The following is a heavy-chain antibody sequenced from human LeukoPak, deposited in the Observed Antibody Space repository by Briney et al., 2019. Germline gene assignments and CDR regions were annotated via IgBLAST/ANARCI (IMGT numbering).Heavy chain of an antibody. D-gene: IGHD3-10*01. CDR1: GFTFSSYS. V-gene: IGHV3-21*04. J-gene: IGHJ4*02. CDR3: ARDLHYYGSGSGVGY. CDR2: ISSSSSYT. Sequence: GGSLRLSCAASGFTFSSYSMNWVRPAPGKGLEWVSSISSSSSYTYYADSVKGRFTISRDNAKNSLYLQMNSLRAEDTAVYYCARDLHYYGSGSGVGYWGQGTLVTVSS.